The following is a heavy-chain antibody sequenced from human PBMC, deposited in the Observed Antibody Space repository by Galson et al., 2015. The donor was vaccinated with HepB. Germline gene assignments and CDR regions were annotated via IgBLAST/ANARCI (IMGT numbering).Heavy chain of an antibody. D-gene: IGHD4-23*01. Sequence: SLRLSCAASGFTFSSYAMHWVRQAPGKGLEWVAVISYDGSNKYYADSVKGRFTISRDNSKNTLYLQMNSLRAEDTAVYYCAREGAGETPTEYFQHWGQGTLVTVSS. CDR1: GFTFSSYA. CDR3: AREGAGETPTEYFQH. V-gene: IGHV3-30*04. CDR2: ISYDGSNK. J-gene: IGHJ1*01.